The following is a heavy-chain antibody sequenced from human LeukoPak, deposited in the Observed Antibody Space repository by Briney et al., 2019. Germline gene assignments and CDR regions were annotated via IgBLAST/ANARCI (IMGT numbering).Heavy chain of an antibody. CDR1: GYTFTNYA. CDR2: INTNTGTP. CDR3: ASAGYCTNGVCFSNWFDP. J-gene: IGHJ5*02. Sequence: ASVKVSCKASGYTFTNYAMNWVRQAPGEGLEWMGWINTNTGTPTYAQGFTGRFFFSLDTSVSTAYLQISSLKAEDTAVYYCASAGYCTNGVCFSNWFDPWGQGTLVTVSS. V-gene: IGHV7-4-1*02. D-gene: IGHD2-8*01.